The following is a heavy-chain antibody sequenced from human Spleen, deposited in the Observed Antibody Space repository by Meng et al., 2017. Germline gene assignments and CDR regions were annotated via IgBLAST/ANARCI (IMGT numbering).Heavy chain of an antibody. D-gene: IGHD1-26*01. V-gene: IGHV3-53*01. CDR1: GFTFGGYA. J-gene: IGHJ4*02. CDR2: IYSGGST. CDR3: TGDSGGYYGGWGNFDY. Sequence: GGSLRLSCTASGFTFGGYAMSWVRQAPGKGLEWVSDIYSGGSTYYADSVKGRFTISRDNSKNTLYLQINSLRAEDTALYYCTGDSGGYYGGWGNFDYWGQGTLVTVSS.